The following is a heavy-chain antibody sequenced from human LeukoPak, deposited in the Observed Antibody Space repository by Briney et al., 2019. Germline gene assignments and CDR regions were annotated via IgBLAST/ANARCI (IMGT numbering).Heavy chain of an antibody. D-gene: IGHD2-15*01. CDR1: GGSINSGGYY. CDR3: ARGCSGGSCYLDGMDV. CDR2: IYYSGST. J-gene: IGHJ6*02. Sequence: SQTLSLTCTVSGGSINSGGYYWSWIRQHPGKGLEWIGYIYYSGSTYYNPSLKSRVTISVDTSKNQFSLKLSSVTAADTAVYYCARGCSGGSCYLDGMDVWGQGTTVTVSS. V-gene: IGHV4-31*03.